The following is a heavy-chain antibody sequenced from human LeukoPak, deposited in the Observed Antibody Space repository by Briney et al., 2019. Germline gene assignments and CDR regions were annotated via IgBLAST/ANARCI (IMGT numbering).Heavy chain of an antibody. V-gene: IGHV1-46*01. D-gene: IGHD2-15*01. CDR3: AKGYCTGASCYVLDS. Sequence: GASVKVSCKASGYDFTTNYIHWVRQAPGQGLQWMGTINPSVGSTTYGQRFRGRVTMTRDTSTATVYMDLSSLTSKDTAIYYCAKGYCTGASCYVLDSWGQGTLVTVSS. J-gene: IGHJ4*02. CDR1: GYDFTTNY. CDR2: INPSVGST.